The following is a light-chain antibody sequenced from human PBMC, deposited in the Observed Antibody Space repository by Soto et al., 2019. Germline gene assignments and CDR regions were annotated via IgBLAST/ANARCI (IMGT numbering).Light chain of an antibody. V-gene: IGLV2-8*01. Sequence: QSALTQPPSASGSPGQSVTISCTGTRSDVGAYSYVSWYQQHPGKAPKLMIYEVSKRPSGVPDRFSGSKSGNTASLTVSGLQAEDEADYYCSSYAGSNNFVVFGGGTQLTVL. CDR2: EVS. CDR3: SSYAGSNNFVV. CDR1: RSDVGAYSY. J-gene: IGLJ2*01.